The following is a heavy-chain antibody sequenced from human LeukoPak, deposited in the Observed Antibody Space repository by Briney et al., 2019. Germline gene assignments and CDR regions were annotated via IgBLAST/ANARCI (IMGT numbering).Heavy chain of an antibody. CDR3: ARTRGRLDY. CDR1: GYTFTGYY. V-gene: IGHV1-2*02. CDR2: INPNSGGT. D-gene: IGHD5-12*01. Sequence: ASVKVSCKASGYTFTGYYMHWVRQAPGQGLEWMGWINPNSGGTNYAQKFQGRVTMTRDMSTSTVYMELSSLRSEDTAVYYCARTRGRLDYWGQGTLVTVSS. J-gene: IGHJ4*02.